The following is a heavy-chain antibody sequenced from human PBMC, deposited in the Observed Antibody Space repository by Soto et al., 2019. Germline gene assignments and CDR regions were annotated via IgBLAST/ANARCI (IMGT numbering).Heavy chain of an antibody. V-gene: IGHV4-31*03. CDR2: IYYSGST. CDR1: GGSISSGGYY. D-gene: IGHD3-10*01. J-gene: IGHJ6*02. CDR3: ARGLRTYYYGSGSYGDYGMDV. Sequence: QVQLQESGPGLVKPSQTLSLTCTVSGGSISSGGYYWSWIRQHPGKGLEWIGYIYYSGSTYYNPSLKSRVTISVDTSKNQFSLKLSSVTAADTAVYYCARGLRTYYYGSGSYGDYGMDVWGQGTTVTVSS.